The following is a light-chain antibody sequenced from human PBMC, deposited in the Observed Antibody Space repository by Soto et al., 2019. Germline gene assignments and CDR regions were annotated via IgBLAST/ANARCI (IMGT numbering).Light chain of an antibody. J-gene: IGKJ4*01. CDR3: QQYNTWPPLT. CDR1: RSVSGN. CDR2: GAS. V-gene: IGKV3-15*01. Sequence: EIVMTQSPATLSVSPGERATLSCRASRSVSGNLAWYQQKPGQAPRLLIHGASTRATGIPARFSGSGSGTEFTLTISSLRSEDFAVYYCQQYNTWPPLTFGGGTKVDIK.